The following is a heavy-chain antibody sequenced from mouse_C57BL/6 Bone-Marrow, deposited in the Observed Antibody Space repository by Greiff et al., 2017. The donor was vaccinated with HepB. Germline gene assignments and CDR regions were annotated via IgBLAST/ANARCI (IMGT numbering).Heavy chain of an antibody. V-gene: IGHV5-6*01. J-gene: IGHJ2*01. Sequence: EVKLQESGGDLVKPGGSLKLSCAASGFTFSSYGMSWVRQTPDKRLEWVATISSGGSYTYYPDSVKGRFTISRDNAKNTLYLQMSSLKSEDTAMYYCARQDGSWGQGTTLTVSS. CDR3: ARQDGS. CDR2: ISSGGSYT. CDR1: GFTFSSYG. D-gene: IGHD1-1*01.